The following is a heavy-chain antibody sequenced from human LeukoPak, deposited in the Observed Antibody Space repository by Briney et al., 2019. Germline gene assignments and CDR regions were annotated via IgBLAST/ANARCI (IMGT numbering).Heavy chain of an antibody. V-gene: IGHV3-7*03. J-gene: IGHJ4*02. CDR1: GFTFRKYW. CDR2: IAASGDDR. CDR3: AREVSFQFDL. Sequence: GGSLRLSCAASGFTFRKYWMAWVRQAPGQGLEWVATIAASGDDRAYEDSLKGRFTILRDNAKNSLSLRIDSLRAEDTALYYCAREVSFQFDLWGQGALVTVSS.